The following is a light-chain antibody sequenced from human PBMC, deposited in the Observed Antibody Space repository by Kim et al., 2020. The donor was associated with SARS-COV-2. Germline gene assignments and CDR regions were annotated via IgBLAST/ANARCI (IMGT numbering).Light chain of an antibody. Sequence: SPGERATLSCRASQGVGNAYLAWYQQKPGQAPRLLIFGASSRATGIPDRFSGSGSGTEFTLTISRLEPEDFAVYYCQQYGSSPKVTFGGGTKLEI. CDR1: QGVGNAY. V-gene: IGKV3-20*01. CDR2: GAS. J-gene: IGKJ4*01. CDR3: QQYGSSPKVT.